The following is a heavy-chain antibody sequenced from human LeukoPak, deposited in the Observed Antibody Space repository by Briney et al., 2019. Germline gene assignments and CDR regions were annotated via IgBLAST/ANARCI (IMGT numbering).Heavy chain of an antibody. J-gene: IGHJ5*02. V-gene: IGHV4-34*01. D-gene: IGHD2-15*01. CDR3: ARARGYCSGGSCYSYGWFDP. Sequence: SETLSLTCTVSGGSISSYYWSWIRQPPGKGLEWIGEINHSGSTNYNPSLKSRVTISVDTSKNQFSLKLSSVTAADTAVYYCARARGYCSGGSCYSYGWFDPWGQGTLVTVSS. CDR2: INHSGST. CDR1: GGSISSYY.